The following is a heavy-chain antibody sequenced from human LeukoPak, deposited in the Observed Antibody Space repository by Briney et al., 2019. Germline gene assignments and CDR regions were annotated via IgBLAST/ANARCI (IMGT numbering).Heavy chain of an antibody. D-gene: IGHD3-22*01. CDR3: ARGRNAGRYYYDSSGYQRGHFDY. J-gene: IGHJ4*02. CDR2: IYYSGST. Sequence: PSETLSLTCTVSGGSISSGDYYWSWIRQPPGKGLEWIGYIYYSGSTYYNPSLKSRVTISVDTSKNQFSLKLSSVTAADTAVYYCARGRNAGRYYYDSSGYQRGHFDYWGQGTLVTVSS. CDR1: GGSISSGDYY. V-gene: IGHV4-30-4*01.